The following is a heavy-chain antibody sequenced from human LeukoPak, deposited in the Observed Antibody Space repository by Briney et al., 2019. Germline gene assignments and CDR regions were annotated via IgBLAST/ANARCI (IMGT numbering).Heavy chain of an antibody. V-gene: IGHV3-15*01. CDR1: GFTFSNAW. Sequence: PGGSLRLSCAASGFTFSNAWMSWVHQAPGKGLEWVGRIKSRTDGGTTDYAAPVKGRFTISRDDSKNTLYLQMNSLKTEDTAVYYCTSQVQGAFDIWGQGTMVTVSS. CDR3: TSQVQGAFDI. CDR2: IKSRTDGGTT. D-gene: IGHD4/OR15-4a*01. J-gene: IGHJ3*02.